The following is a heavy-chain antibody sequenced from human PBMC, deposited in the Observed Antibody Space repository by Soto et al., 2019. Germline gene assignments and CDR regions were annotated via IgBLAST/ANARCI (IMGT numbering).Heavy chain of an antibody. CDR2: ISSSGPYT. CDR1: GFTFNDYY. V-gene: IGHV3-11*06. D-gene: IGHD3-10*01. Sequence: QVQLVESGGGLVKPGGSLRLSCAASGFTFNDYYMSWVRQAPGKGLEWVSYISSSGPYTKYGDSVKGRFTISRDNAKNSLYLQMSSLRVEDTAVYYCARVPVSMVRGSGMDVWGQGITVTVYS. J-gene: IGHJ6*02. CDR3: ARVPVSMVRGSGMDV.